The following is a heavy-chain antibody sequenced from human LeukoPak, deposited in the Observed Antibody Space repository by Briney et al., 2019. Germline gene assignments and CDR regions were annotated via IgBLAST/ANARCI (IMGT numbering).Heavy chain of an antibody. D-gene: IGHD3-3*01. V-gene: IGHV3-23*01. CDR2: ISGSGGST. J-gene: IGHJ4*02. CDR3: AKDPATGFWSGYSFDY. CDR1: GFTFSDAW. Sequence: GGSLRLSCGASGFTFSDAWMSWVRQAPGKGLEWVSAISGSGGSTYYADSVKGRFTISRDNSKNTLYLQMNSLRAEDTAVYYCAKDPATGFWSGYSFDYWGQGTLVTVSS.